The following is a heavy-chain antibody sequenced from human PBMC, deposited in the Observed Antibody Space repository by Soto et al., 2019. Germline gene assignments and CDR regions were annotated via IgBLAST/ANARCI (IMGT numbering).Heavy chain of an antibody. D-gene: IGHD3-9*01. J-gene: IGHJ6*02. CDR2: IIPIFGTA. CDR1: GGTFSSYA. CDR3: ARRSQGDILTGPHESYYYYGMDV. V-gene: IGHV1-69*13. Sequence: ASVKVSCKAAGGTFSSYAISWVRQAPGQGLEWMGGIIPIFGTANYAQKFQGRVTITADESTSTAYMELSSLRSEDTAVYYCARRSQGDILTGPHESYYYYGMDVWGQGTTVTVSS.